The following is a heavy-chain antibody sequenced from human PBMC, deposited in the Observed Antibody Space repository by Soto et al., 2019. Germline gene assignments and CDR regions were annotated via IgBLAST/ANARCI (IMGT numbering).Heavy chain of an antibody. CDR1: GGSFSGYY. Sequence: QVQLQQWGAGLLKPSETLSLTCAVYGGSFSGYYWSWIRQPPGKGLEWIWEINHSGSTNYNPSLKSRVTITVDTSKNQFSLKLSSVTAADTAVYYCARVVDDYVWGSYRYEDYWGQGTLVTVSS. V-gene: IGHV4-34*01. CDR2: INHSGST. J-gene: IGHJ4*02. D-gene: IGHD3-16*02. CDR3: ARVVDDYVWGSYRYEDY.